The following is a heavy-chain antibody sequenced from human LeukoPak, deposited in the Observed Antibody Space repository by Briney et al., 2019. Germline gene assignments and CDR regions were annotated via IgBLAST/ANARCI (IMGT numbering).Heavy chain of an antibody. CDR3: GKEKQRVITPGLDY. V-gene: IGHV3-23*01. D-gene: IGHD4-23*01. CDR2: VSSNGAKT. Sequence: GGSLRLSCAASGFTFSSYAITWVRQAPGKGLEWVSAVSSNGAKTYYADSVKGRFTISRDNYKNMVFLQMNSLRAEDTAVYYCGKEKQRVITPGLDYWGQGTLVTVSS. CDR1: GFTFSSYA. J-gene: IGHJ4*02.